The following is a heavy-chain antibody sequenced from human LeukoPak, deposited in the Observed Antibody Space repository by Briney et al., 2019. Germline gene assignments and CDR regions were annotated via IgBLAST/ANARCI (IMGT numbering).Heavy chain of an antibody. D-gene: IGHD6-19*01. CDR1: GGSISSSSYY. CDR3: ARDSSSGSDY. Sequence: SETLSLTCTVSGGSISSSSYYWGWIRQPPGKGLEWIGTIYHSGSTYYNPSLKSRVTISVDTSKNQFSLKLSSVTAADTAVYYCARDSSSGSDYWGQGTLVTVSS. CDR2: IYHSGST. J-gene: IGHJ4*02. V-gene: IGHV4-39*07.